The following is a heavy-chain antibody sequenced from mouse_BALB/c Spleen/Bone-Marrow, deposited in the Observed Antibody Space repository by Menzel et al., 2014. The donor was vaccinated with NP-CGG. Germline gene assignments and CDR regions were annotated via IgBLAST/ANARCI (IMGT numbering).Heavy chain of an antibody. CDR1: GYTFTSYW. J-gene: IGHJ4*01. D-gene: IGHD2-2*01. Sequence: EVQLQQSGTVLARPGASVKMSCKASGYTFTSYWMHWVKQRPGQGLEWIGAIYPGNSDTSYNQKFKGKAKLTAVTSTSTAYMELSSLTNEDSAVYYCTHGYDYYAMDYWGQGTSVTVSS. CDR3: THGYDYYAMDY. CDR2: IYPGNSDT. V-gene: IGHV1-5*01.